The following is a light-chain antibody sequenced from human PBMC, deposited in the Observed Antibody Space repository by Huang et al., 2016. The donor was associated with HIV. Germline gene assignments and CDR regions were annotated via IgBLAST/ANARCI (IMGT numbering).Light chain of an antibody. Sequence: DIQMTQSPSSLSASVGDRVTITCRASQRISTYLNWYQQKPGKDPKLLIFAASTLQSGVPSTCSGSGSGTDFTLTISSLQPEDFATYYCQQTYSTAITFGQGTRLEIK. CDR3: QQTYSTAIT. J-gene: IGKJ5*01. V-gene: IGKV1-39*01. CDR1: QRISTY. CDR2: AAS.